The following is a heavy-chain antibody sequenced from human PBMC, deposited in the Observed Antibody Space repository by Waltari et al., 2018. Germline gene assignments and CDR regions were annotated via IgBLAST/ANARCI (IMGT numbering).Heavy chain of an antibody. D-gene: IGHD1-26*01. CDR3: ARRDGSYYSSWFDP. Sequence: EVQLVQSGAEVKKPGESLKISCKGSGYSFTSYWIGWVRQMPGKGLEWRGIIYPGTSDTEYGPSLQGHSTISADKSISTAYLQWSSLKASDTAMYYGARRDGSYYSSWFDPWGQGTLVTVSS. CDR2: IYPGTSDT. J-gene: IGHJ5*02. CDR1: GYSFTSYW. V-gene: IGHV5-51*01.